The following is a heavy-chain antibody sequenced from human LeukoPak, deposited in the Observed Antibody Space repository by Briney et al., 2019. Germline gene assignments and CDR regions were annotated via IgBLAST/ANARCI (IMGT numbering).Heavy chain of an antibody. J-gene: IGHJ5*02. D-gene: IGHD1-14*01. CDR2: INHSGST. V-gene: IGHV4-34*01. CDR3: ARRVLRGVSPNWFDP. CDR1: GGSFSGYY. Sequence: SETLSLICAVYGGSFSGYYWSWIRQPPGKGLEWIGEINHSGSTNYNPSLKSRVTISVDTSKNQFSLKLSSVTAADTAVYYCARRVLRGVSPNWFDPWGQGTLVTVSS.